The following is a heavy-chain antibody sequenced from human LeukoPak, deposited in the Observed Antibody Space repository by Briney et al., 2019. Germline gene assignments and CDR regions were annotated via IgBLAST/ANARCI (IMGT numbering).Heavy chain of an antibody. CDR2: IKQDGSEK. CDR1: GFTFSSYW. CDR3: ARAKYYYDGSGYYGFDY. Sequence: PGGSLRLSCAASGFTFSSYWMSWVRQAPGKGLEWVANIKQDGSEKYYVDSVKGRFTISRDNAKNSLYLQMNSLRAEDTAVYYCARAKYYYDGSGYYGFDYWGQGTLVTVSS. J-gene: IGHJ4*02. D-gene: IGHD3-22*01. V-gene: IGHV3-7*01.